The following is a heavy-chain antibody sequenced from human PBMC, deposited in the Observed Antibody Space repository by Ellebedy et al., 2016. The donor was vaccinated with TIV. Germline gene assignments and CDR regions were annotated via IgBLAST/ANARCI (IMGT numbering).Heavy chain of an antibody. CDR2: VFYSGST. CDR3: ATFRNLDAFDI. V-gene: IGHV4-59*08. J-gene: IGHJ3*02. CDR1: GGSINSYY. Sequence: SETLSLTCTVSGGSINSYYWSWIRQPPGKGLEWIGYVFYSGSTHYNPSLKSRVTISVDTSRNQFSLKLSSVTAADTAVYYCATFRNLDAFDIWGQGTMVTVSS.